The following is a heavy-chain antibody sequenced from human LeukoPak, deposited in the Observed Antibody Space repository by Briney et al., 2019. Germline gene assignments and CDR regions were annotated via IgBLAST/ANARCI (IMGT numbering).Heavy chain of an antibody. V-gene: IGHV4-34*01. Sequence: SETLSLTCAVYGGSFSGYYWSWIRQPPGKGLEWIGEINHSGSTNYNPSLKSRVTISVDTSENQFSLKLSSVTAADTAVYYCARNHYYDRSAFDIWGQGTMVTVSS. J-gene: IGHJ3*02. CDR2: INHSGST. D-gene: IGHD3-22*01. CDR1: GGSFSGYY. CDR3: ARNHYYDRSAFDI.